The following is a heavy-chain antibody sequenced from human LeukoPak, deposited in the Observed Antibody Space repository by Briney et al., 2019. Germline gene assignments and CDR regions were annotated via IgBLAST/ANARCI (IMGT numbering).Heavy chain of an antibody. CDR3: ARDSKWSGDY. CDR2: IYAGNGNT. J-gene: IGHJ4*02. CDR1: GYAFTKYG. Sequence: ASVKVSCKASGYAFTKYGMHWMRQAPGQSLEWMGWIYAGNGNTKYSQKFQGRVTITRDTSASTAYMEVSSLRSEDTAVYYCARDSKWSGDYWGQGTLVTVSS. D-gene: IGHD2-15*01. V-gene: IGHV1-3*01.